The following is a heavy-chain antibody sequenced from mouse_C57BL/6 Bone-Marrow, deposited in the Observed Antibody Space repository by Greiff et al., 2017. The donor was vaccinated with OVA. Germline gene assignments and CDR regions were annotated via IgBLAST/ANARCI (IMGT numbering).Heavy chain of an antibody. CDR1: GFTFSNYW. J-gene: IGHJ1*03. V-gene: IGHV6-3*01. D-gene: IGHD1-1*01. CDR3: TASPLRGLGGSSFYWDVDV. CDR2: IRLKSDNYAT. Sequence: EVQLMESGGGLVQPGGSMKLSCVASGFTFSNYWMNWVRQSPEKGLEWVAQIRLKSDNYATHYADSVKGRFTISSDDSKSSVCLQKNNLRAEETGIYCGTASPLRGLGGSSFYWDVDVWGTGTTVTVSS.